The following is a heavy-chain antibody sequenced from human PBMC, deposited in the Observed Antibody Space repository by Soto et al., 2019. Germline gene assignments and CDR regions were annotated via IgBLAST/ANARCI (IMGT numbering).Heavy chain of an antibody. V-gene: IGHV4-59*01. J-gene: IGHJ6*03. D-gene: IGHD2-15*01. CDR2: IYYSGSA. CDR3: ATAGRVATPLGYMDV. CDR1: GGSITSYY. Sequence: PSETLSLTCTVSGGSITSYYLSWLRQPPGKGLEWFGYIYYSGSANYNPSLKSRVTISIDTSRNQFSLVLSSVTAADTTVYYCATAGRVATPLGYMDVWGKGTTVTVSS.